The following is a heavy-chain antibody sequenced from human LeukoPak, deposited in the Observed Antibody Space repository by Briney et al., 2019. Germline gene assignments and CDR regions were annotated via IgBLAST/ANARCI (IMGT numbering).Heavy chain of an antibody. CDR3: AKQLGYCSDGSCYFPY. V-gene: IGHV3-30-3*02. Sequence: GGSLRLSCVASGFSLSNFQMYWVRQAPGKGLEWVSIISLDGSTEFYADSVKGRFTISRDTASNTMHLEMNNLRIEDTAVYYCAKQLGYCSDGSCYFPYWGQGTLVTVSS. CDR2: ISLDGSTE. CDR1: GFSLSNFQ. J-gene: IGHJ4*02. D-gene: IGHD2-15*01.